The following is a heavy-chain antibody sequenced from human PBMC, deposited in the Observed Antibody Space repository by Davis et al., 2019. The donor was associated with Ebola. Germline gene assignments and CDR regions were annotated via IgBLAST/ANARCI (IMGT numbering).Heavy chain of an antibody. J-gene: IGHJ6*02. V-gene: IGHV3-33*01. D-gene: IGHD3-10*02. CDR3: ARDQYYYVGGYYYYGMDV. CDR1: ASTISSYG. Sequence: AGSLSLSCAASASTISSYGMHWVRQAPGSGLDSVAVIWYEDSNKYYADSVKGRFTISRDNSKNTLYLQMNSLRVEDTAVYYCARDQYYYVGGYYYYGMDVWGQGTTVTVSS. CDR2: IWYEDSNK.